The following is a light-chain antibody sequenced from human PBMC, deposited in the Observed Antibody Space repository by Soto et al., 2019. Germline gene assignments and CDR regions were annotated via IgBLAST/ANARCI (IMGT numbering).Light chain of an antibody. J-gene: IGKJ1*01. Sequence: EIVMTQSPATLSVSPGERATLSCRASQSVSSSYLAWYQQKPGQAPRLLVYGASTRATDAPPRFSGSGSGTEFSLTISSLQSEDFATYYCQQYSSWPRTFGQGTKVDIK. CDR3: QQYSSWPRT. V-gene: IGKV3-15*01. CDR2: GAS. CDR1: QSVSSSY.